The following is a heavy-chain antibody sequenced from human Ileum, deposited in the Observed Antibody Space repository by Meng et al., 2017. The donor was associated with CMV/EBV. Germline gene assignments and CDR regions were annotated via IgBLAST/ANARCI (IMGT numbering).Heavy chain of an antibody. CDR3: ARGGGGDGYFDY. J-gene: IGHJ4*02. Sequence: LRLSCTVSGGSISSGAYYWSWIRQHPGKGLEWIGYIYYSVNTYYTPSLKSRVAISVDTSKNQFSLNLRSVTAADTAVYYCARGGGGDGYFDYWGQGTLVTVSS. CDR1: GGSISSGAYY. CDR2: IYYSVNT. V-gene: IGHV4-31*03. D-gene: IGHD3-16*01.